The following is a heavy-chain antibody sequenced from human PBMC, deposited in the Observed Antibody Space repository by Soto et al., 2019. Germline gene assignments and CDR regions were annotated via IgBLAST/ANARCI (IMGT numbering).Heavy chain of an antibody. CDR3: TSLPPENRGLDAFYI. CDR2: ITSKAYGGTP. Sequence: GGSLRLSCTGSGFTFGDYAMTWFRQAPGKGLEWVGFITSKAYGGTPQYAASVKGRFTISRDDSKSIAYLQMNNLKTGDTAVYYCTSLPPENRGLDAFYIWGQGTMVTVSS. V-gene: IGHV3-49*03. J-gene: IGHJ3*02. D-gene: IGHD3-10*01. CDR1: GFTFGDYA.